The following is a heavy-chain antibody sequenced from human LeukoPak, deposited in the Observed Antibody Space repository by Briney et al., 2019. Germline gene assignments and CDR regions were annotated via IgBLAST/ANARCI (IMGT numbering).Heavy chain of an antibody. CDR2: INPNSGGT. CDR1: GYTFTDYY. J-gene: IGHJ4*02. Sequence: ASVKVSCKASGYTFTDYYMHWVRLVPGQGLEWMGWINPNSGGTNYAQKFQGRVTMTRDTSISTAYMELSRLTYDDTAVCYCARGEGVRYPALPPGDYWGQGTLVTVSS. D-gene: IGHD3-9*01. V-gene: IGHV1-2*02. CDR3: ARGEGVRYPALPPGDY.